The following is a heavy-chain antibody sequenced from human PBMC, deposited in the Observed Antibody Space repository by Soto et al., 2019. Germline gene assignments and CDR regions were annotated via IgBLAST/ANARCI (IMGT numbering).Heavy chain of an antibody. D-gene: IGHD1-26*01. V-gene: IGHV4-34*01. J-gene: IGHJ4*02. CDR3: ARKALYSGSPSYFDY. CDR1: GGKFSGYD. Sequence: PSLTKRHTRAFYGGKFSGYDWSLILKPPGKGLEWIGEINRSGSTNYSPSLKSRVTISVDTSKNQFSLKLTSVTAADTAVYYCARKALYSGSPSYFDYWGQGILVTVSS. CDR2: INRSGST.